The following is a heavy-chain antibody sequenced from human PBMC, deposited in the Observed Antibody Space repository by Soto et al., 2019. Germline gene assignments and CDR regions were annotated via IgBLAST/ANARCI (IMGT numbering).Heavy chain of an antibody. D-gene: IGHD6-13*01. V-gene: IGHV1-46*01. CDR3: ATGIAAAGTIGSNYYYYGMDV. J-gene: IGHJ6*02. CDR2: INPSGGST. CDR1: GYTLTSYY. Sequence: ASVKVSCKAPGYTLTSYYMHWVRQAPGQGLEWMGIINPSGGSTNYAQKFQGRVTMTRDTSTSTVYMELSSLRSEDTAVYYCATGIAAAGTIGSNYYYYGMDVWGQGTTVTVSS.